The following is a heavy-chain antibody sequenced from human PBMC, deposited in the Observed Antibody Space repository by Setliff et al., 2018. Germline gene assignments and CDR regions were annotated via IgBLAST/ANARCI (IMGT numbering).Heavy chain of an antibody. J-gene: IGHJ2*01. CDR2: IYYSGST. V-gene: IGHV4-38-2*02. CDR1: GYSISSGYH. Sequence: SETLSLTCTVSGYSISSGYHWGWIRQPPGKGLEWIGSIYYSGSTYYNPSLKSRVTISVDTSKNQFPLKLNSVTAADTAVYYCARASGELFYDWYFDLWGRGTLVTVSS. CDR3: ARASGELFYDWYFDL. D-gene: IGHD3-10*01.